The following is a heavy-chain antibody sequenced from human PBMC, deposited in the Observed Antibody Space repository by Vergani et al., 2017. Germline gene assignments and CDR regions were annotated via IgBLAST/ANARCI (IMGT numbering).Heavy chain of an antibody. V-gene: IGHV1-69-2*01. CDR3: ATPQTVTTGGMEV. CDR1: GYTFTDHY. J-gene: IGHJ6*02. Sequence: VQLVQSGAEVKKPGATMKISCTVSGYTFTDHYMHWVKQAPGKGLEWMGLVDPEDGETIYAEKFKGRVTIAAETSTDTAHLELSSLRSEDTAVYYCATPQTVTTGGMEVWRQGTTVIVSS. CDR2: VDPEDGET. D-gene: IGHD4-17*01.